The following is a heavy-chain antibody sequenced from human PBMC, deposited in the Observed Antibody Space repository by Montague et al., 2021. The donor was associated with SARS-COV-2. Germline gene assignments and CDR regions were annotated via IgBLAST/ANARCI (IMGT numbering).Heavy chain of an antibody. V-gene: IGHV3-33*01. CDR3: ARDSLEQWLTSGLWGPLNYYYYGMDV. Sequence: SLRLSCAASGFTFSSYGMHWVRQAPGKGLEWVAVIWYDGSNKYYADSVKGRFTISRDNSKNTLYLQMNSLRAEDTAVYYCARDSLEQWLTSGLWGPLNYYYYGMDVWGQGTTVTASS. D-gene: IGHD6-19*01. CDR2: IWYDGSNK. CDR1: GFTFSSYG. J-gene: IGHJ6*02.